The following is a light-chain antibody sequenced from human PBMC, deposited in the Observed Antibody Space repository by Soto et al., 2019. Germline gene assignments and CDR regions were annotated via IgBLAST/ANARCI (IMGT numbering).Light chain of an antibody. CDR2: EGS. V-gene: IGLV2-23*01. J-gene: IGLJ1*01. Sequence: QSALTQPASVSGSPGQSITISCTGTSSDVGGSNLVSWYQQHPGKAPKLMIYEGSKRPSGVSNRFSGSKSGNTASLTISGLQAEDEADYYCCSYAGSSTYVFGIGTKLTVL. CDR1: SSDVGGSNL. CDR3: CSYAGSSTYV.